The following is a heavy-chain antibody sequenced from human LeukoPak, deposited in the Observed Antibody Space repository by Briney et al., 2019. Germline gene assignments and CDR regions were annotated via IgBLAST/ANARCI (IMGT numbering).Heavy chain of an antibody. CDR3: ARGPVSPRFFYGDSDDY. V-gene: IGHV4-39*07. CDR2: INHSEST. D-gene: IGHD4-17*01. J-gene: IGHJ4*02. Sequence: PSETLSLTCTVSGGSISSGGYSWSWIPQPPGKGLEWIGEINHSESTNYNPSLKSRVTISVDTSKNQFSLKLSPVTAADTAVYYCARGPVSPRFFYGDSDDYWGQGTLVTVSS. CDR1: GGSISSGGYS.